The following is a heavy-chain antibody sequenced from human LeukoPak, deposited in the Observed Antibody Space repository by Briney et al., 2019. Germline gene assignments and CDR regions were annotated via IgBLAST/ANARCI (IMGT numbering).Heavy chain of an antibody. Sequence: SETLSLTCTVSGGSISSGSYYWSWIRQPAGKGLEWIGRIYTSGSTNYNPSLKSRVTISVDTSMNQFSLKLSPVTAADTAVYYCARVAASDGDLTIFDYWGQGTLVTVSS. CDR1: GGSISSGSYY. V-gene: IGHV4-61*02. CDR2: IYTSGST. D-gene: IGHD4-17*01. J-gene: IGHJ4*02. CDR3: ARVAASDGDLTIFDY.